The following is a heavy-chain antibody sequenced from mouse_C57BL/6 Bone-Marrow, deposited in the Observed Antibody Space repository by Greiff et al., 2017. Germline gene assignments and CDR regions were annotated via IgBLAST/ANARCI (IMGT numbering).Heavy chain of an antibody. CDR2: ISSGGSYT. CDR1: GFTFSSYG. V-gene: IGHV5-6*01. CDR3: ARNDYPYFDY. Sequence: EVKVVESGGDLVKPGGSLKLSCAASGFTFSSYGMSWVRQTPDKRLEWVATISSGGSYTYYPDSVKGRFTISRDNAKNTLYLQMSSLKSEDTAMYYCARNDYPYFDYWGQGTTLTVSS. J-gene: IGHJ2*01. D-gene: IGHD2-4*01.